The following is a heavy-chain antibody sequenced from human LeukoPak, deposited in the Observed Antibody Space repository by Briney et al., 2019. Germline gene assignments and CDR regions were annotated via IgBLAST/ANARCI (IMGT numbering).Heavy chain of an antibody. Sequence: PGGSLRLSCAASGFTVSGCSFNWVRQAPGKVLEWVSSITTSITYIWYADSVRGRFTISRDNAQISLYMQMNSLRVEDTAVYYCVRELYGSGNVYYFDRWGQGTLVNVSS. CDR1: GFTVSGCS. D-gene: IGHD6-19*01. CDR2: ITTSITYI. CDR3: VRELYGSGNVYYFDR. J-gene: IGHJ4*02. V-gene: IGHV3-21*01.